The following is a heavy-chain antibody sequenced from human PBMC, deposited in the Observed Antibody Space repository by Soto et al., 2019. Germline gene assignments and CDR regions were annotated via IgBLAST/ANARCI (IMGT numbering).Heavy chain of an antibody. D-gene: IGHD1-26*01. V-gene: IGHV1-46*01. CDR3: ARVALSGGGWLDP. Sequence: QVQLVQSVAEVKKPGASVNVSCKSSGYTFTSYYMHWVRQAPGQVLEWMGIINPRGVSTTYAQKFQGRVTVTRDTSTSTVYMELSNLRSDDTAIYYCARVALSGGGWLDPWGQGTLVTVSS. J-gene: IGHJ5*02. CDR2: INPRGVST. CDR1: GYTFTSYY.